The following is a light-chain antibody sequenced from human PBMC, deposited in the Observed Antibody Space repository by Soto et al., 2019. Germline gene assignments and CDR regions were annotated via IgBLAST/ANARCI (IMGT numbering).Light chain of an antibody. J-gene: IGLJ2*01. Sequence: QSALTQPASVSGSPGKSSTISCTGTSSDVGAYNYVSWYQPHPGKAPKLMIFEVSDRPSGVSNCFSGSKSGNRSSLTISGLQAEDEAEYYCSSYTSSNTLGFGGGTKLTVL. CDR3: SSYTSSNTLG. V-gene: IGLV2-14*01. CDR2: EVS. CDR1: SSDVGAYNY.